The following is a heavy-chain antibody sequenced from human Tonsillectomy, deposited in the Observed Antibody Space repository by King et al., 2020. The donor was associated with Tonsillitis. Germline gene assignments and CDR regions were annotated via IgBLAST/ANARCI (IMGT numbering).Heavy chain of an antibody. CDR1: GGTFSSYV. CDR3: ARERWVAATSEVYYGMDV. CDR2: IIPILGIA. Sequence: QLVQSGAEVKKPGSSVKVSCKASGGTFSSYVISWVRQAPGQGLEWMGRIIPILGIANYAQKFQGRVTITADKSTSTAYMELSSLRSEDTAVYYCARERWVAATSEVYYGMDVWGQGTTVIVSS. J-gene: IGHJ6*02. D-gene: IGHD2-15*01. V-gene: IGHV1-69*09.